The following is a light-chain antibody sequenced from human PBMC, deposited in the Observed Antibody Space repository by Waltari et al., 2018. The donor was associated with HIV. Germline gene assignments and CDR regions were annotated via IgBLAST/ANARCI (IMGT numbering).Light chain of an antibody. Sequence: QSALTQPASMSGSPGQSITISCIRFDSNTDSFYPISWYQHHPGKAPKLVIYDASSRPAGISSRFSGSQSGNTAFLTISGLQAEDEADFYCSSISGGTLVFGGGTTVTVL. V-gene: IGLV2-14*01. CDR2: DAS. CDR1: DSNTDSFYP. J-gene: IGLJ1*01. CDR3: SSISGGTLV.